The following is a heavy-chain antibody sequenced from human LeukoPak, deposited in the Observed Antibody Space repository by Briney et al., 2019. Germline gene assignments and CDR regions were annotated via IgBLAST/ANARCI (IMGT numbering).Heavy chain of an antibody. CDR2: MYPGDSDT. D-gene: IGHD3-22*01. V-gene: IGHV5-51*01. CDR1: GYSFTSYW. Sequence: GESLKISCKGSGYSFTSYWIGWVRQMPGKGLEWMGIMYPGDSDTRYSPSFQGQVTISADKSISTAYLQWSSLKASDTAMHYCARGADSSGYFFDYWGQGTLVTVSS. J-gene: IGHJ4*02. CDR3: ARGADSSGYFFDY.